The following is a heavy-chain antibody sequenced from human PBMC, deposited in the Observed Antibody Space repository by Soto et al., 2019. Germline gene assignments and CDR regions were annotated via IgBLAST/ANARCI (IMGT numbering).Heavy chain of an antibody. CDR3: AKGLQISYYYGMDV. J-gene: IGHJ6*02. CDR1: GFTFSSYA. Sequence: PGGSLRLSCAASGFTFSSYAMSWVRQAPGKGLEWVSAISGSGGSTYYADSVKGRFTISRDNSKNTLYLQMNSLRAEDTAVYYCAKGLQISYYYGMDVWGQGTTVTVSS. D-gene: IGHD4-4*01. CDR2: ISGSGGST. V-gene: IGHV3-23*01.